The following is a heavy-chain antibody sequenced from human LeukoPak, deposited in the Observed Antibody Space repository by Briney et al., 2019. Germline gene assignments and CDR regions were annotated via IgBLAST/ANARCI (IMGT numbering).Heavy chain of an antibody. CDR2: IYYSGST. Sequence: SETLSLTCTVSGGSISSYYWSWIRQPPGKGLEWIGYIYYSGSTYYNPSLKSRVTISVDTSKDQFSLKLSSVTPADTAVYYCARGGDDFWSGYRIDYWGQGTLVTVSS. J-gene: IGHJ4*02. CDR3: ARGGDDFWSGYRIDY. D-gene: IGHD3-3*01. V-gene: IGHV4-59*01. CDR1: GGSISSYY.